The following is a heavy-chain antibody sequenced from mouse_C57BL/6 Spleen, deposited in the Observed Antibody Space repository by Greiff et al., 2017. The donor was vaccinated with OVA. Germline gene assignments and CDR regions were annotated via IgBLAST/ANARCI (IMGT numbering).Heavy chain of an antibody. CDR2: IWSGGST. CDR1: GFSLTSYG. CDR3: AKNHYYGSSYWYFDV. D-gene: IGHD1-1*01. J-gene: IGHJ1*03. V-gene: IGHV2-4*01. Sequence: VQRVESGPGLVQPSQSLSITCTVSGFSLTSYGVHWVRQPPGKGLEWLGVIWSGGSTDYNAAFISRLSISKDNSKSQVFFKMNSLQADDTAIYYCAKNHYYGSSYWYFDVWGTGTTVTVSS.